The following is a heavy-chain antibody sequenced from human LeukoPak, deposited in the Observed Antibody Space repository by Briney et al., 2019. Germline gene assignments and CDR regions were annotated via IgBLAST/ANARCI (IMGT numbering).Heavy chain of an antibody. J-gene: IGHJ4*02. Sequence: ASVKVSCKASGYTFTGYYMHWVRQAPGQGLEWMGWINPNSGGTNYAQKFQGRVTMTRDTSISTAYMELSRLRSDDTAVYYCAKETTVTTNKFDYWGKGTLFTVSS. V-gene: IGHV1-2*02. CDR2: INPNSGGT. CDR3: AKETTVTTNKFDY. D-gene: IGHD4-17*01. CDR1: GYTFTGYY.